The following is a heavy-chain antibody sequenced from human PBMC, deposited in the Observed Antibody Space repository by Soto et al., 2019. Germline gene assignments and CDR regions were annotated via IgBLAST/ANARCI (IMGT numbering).Heavy chain of an antibody. CDR1: GFTFSSYG. Sequence: QVQLVESGGGVVQPGRSLRLSCEASGFTFSSYGMHWVRQAPGKGLEWVAVISYDGNNKYYADSVKGRFTISRDNSKNTLYLQLNGLRAEDTAVYYCAKGAWGGSYYAIVYWGQGTLVTVSS. CDR3: AKGAWGGSYYAIVY. D-gene: IGHD1-26*01. J-gene: IGHJ4*02. CDR2: ISYDGNNK. V-gene: IGHV3-30*18.